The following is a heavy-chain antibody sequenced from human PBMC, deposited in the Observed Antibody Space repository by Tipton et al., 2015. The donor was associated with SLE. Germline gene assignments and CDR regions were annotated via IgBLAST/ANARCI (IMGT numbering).Heavy chain of an antibody. CDR2: ISAYNGNT. CDR1: GYTFTSYG. V-gene: IGHV1-18*01. J-gene: IGHJ3*02. Sequence: QSGAEVKKPGASVKVSCKASGYTFTSYGISWVRQAPGQGLEWMGWISAYNGNTNYAQKLQGRVTMTTDTSTSTAYMELRSLRSDDTAVYYCARDRRITIFGVVNDAFDIWGQGTMVTVSS. CDR3: ARDRRITIFGVVNDAFDI. D-gene: IGHD3-3*01.